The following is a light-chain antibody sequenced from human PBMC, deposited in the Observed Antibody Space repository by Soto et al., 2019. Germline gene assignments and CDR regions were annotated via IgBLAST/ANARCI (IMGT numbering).Light chain of an antibody. V-gene: IGKV3-11*01. Sequence: NGLTQSPATLSLSPEERATLSGRASQSVSSYLAWYQQKPGQAPRLLIYDASNRATGIPARFSGSGSGTDFTLTISSLEPEDFAVYYCQQRSNWPPPFGQGTRLENK. CDR3: QQRSNWPPP. CDR2: DAS. CDR1: QSVSSY. J-gene: IGKJ5*01.